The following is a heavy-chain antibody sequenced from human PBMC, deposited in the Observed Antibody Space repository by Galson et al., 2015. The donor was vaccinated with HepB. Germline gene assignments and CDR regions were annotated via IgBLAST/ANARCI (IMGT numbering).Heavy chain of an antibody. D-gene: IGHD4-17*01. Sequence: KVSCKAVGYTFTDYDINWVRQAAGQGPEWMGWMNPYSGNTGYAQKFQGRVTMTRDTSMSTAYMELSSLRSEDTAVYFCARGWGDYGDYVSYGMDVWGQGATVTVTS. CDR1: GYTFTDYD. CDR2: MNPYSGNT. V-gene: IGHV1-8*01. CDR3: ARGWGDYGDYVSYGMDV. J-gene: IGHJ6*02.